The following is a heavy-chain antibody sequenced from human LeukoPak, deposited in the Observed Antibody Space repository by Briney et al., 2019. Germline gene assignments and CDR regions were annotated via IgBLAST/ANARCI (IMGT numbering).Heavy chain of an antibody. CDR2: VYYTGSA. V-gene: IGHV4-39*07. Sequence: SETLSLTCTVSGGSISSTSYHWAWIRQPPGKGLEWIATVYYTGSAYYNPSLKSRVTISVDTSKSQFSLKLSSVTAADTAVYYCAGSRHIVVVTAIWNWFDPWGQGTLVTVSS. CDR1: GGSISSTSYH. J-gene: IGHJ5*02. CDR3: AGSRHIVVVTAIWNWFDP. D-gene: IGHD2-21*02.